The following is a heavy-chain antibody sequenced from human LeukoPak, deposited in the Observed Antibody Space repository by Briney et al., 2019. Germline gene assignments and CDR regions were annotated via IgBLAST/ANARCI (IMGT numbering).Heavy chain of an antibody. D-gene: IGHD2-15*01. V-gene: IGHV3-23*01. CDR1: GFTFSNYA. CDR2: ISGGGNST. J-gene: IGHJ4*02. Sequence: PGGSLRLSCAASGFTFSNYAMSWVRQAPGQGLEWVSAISGGGNSTYYADSVKGRFTISRDNSKNTLFLQINSLRAEDTAVYYCAKARAVVVVAATNYGGEGTLVTVSS. CDR3: AKARAVVVVAATNY.